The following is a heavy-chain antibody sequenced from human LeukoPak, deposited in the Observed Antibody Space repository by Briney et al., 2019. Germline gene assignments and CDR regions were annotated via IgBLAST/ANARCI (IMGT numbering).Heavy chain of an antibody. J-gene: IGHJ4*02. D-gene: IGHD6-19*01. Sequence: PSETLSLTCTVSGGSISSYYWSWIRQPPGKGLEWIGYIYYSGRTNYNPSLKSRVTISVDTFKNQFSLKLSSVTAADTAVYYCARRGSSGIDYWGQGTLVTVSS. CDR3: ARRGSSGIDY. CDR1: GGSISSYY. V-gene: IGHV4-59*01. CDR2: IYYSGRT.